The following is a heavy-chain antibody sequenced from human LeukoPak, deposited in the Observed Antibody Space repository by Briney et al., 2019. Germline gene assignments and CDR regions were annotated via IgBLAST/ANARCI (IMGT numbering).Heavy chain of an antibody. D-gene: IGHD6-13*01. CDR1: GGTFSSYT. Sequence: SVKVSCKASGGTFSSYTISWVRQAPGQGREWMGRIIPILGIANYAQKFQGRVTITADKSTSTAYMELSSLRSEDTAVYYCARGSSSWYVFDPWGQGTLVTVSS. CDR3: ARGSSSWYVFDP. J-gene: IGHJ5*02. CDR2: IIPILGIA. V-gene: IGHV1-69*02.